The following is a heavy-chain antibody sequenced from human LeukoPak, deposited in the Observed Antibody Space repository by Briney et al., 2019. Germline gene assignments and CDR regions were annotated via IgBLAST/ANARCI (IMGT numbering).Heavy chain of an antibody. Sequence: GGSLRLSCAASGFTFSDYYMSWVRQAPGKGLEWVSYISSSSSYTNYADSVKGRFTISRDNAKNSLYLQMNSLRAEDTAVYYCARAKPRFNRYFDLWGRGTLVTVSS. V-gene: IGHV3-11*06. CDR3: ARAKPRFNRYFDL. CDR2: ISSSSSYT. J-gene: IGHJ2*01. CDR1: GFTFSDYY. D-gene: IGHD1-14*01.